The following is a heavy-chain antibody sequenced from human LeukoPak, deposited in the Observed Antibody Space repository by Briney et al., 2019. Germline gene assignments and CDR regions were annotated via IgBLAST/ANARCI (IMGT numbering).Heavy chain of an antibody. J-gene: IGHJ4*02. V-gene: IGHV4-38-2*01. Sequence: SETLSLTCDVSDYSISSGYYWGWIRQPPGRGLEWIGSIYHSGSTHYNPSLKSRVTISVDTSKNQFSLKLSSVTAADTAVYYCARRTSSWGLDNAFDYWGQGTLVTVSS. CDR2: IYHSGST. CDR3: ARRTSSWGLDNAFDY. CDR1: DYSISSGYY. D-gene: IGHD6-13*01.